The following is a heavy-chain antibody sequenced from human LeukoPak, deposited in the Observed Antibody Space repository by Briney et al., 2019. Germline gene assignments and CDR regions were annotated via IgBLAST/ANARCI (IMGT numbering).Heavy chain of an antibody. Sequence: GGSLRLSCAASGFTFSSYELNWVRQAPGKGLEWVAVISCDGSNKYYADSVKGRFTISRDNSKNTLYLQMNSLRAEDTAVYYCAKDEAYCSGGSCYGRKYFQHWGQGTLVTVSS. D-gene: IGHD2-15*01. CDR2: ISCDGSNK. CDR3: AKDEAYCSGGSCYGRKYFQH. V-gene: IGHV3-30*18. CDR1: GFTFSSYE. J-gene: IGHJ1*01.